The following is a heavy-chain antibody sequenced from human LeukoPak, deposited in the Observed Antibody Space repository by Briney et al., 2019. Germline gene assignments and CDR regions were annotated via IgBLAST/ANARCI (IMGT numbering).Heavy chain of an antibody. CDR1: GGSFSGYY. CDR3: ARGPPRIEAAFATEFDY. J-gene: IGHJ4*02. Sequence: SETLSLTCAVYGGSFSGYYWSWIRQPPGKGLEWIGEINHSGSTNYNPSLKSRVTISVDTSKNQFSLKLSSVTAADTAVYYCARGPPRIEAAFATEFDYWGQGTLVTVSS. D-gene: IGHD6-13*01. V-gene: IGHV4-34*01. CDR2: INHSGST.